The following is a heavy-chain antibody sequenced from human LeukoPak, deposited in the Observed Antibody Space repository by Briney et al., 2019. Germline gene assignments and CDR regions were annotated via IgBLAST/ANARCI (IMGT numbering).Heavy chain of an antibody. CDR1: GGSISSGGYS. J-gene: IGHJ4*02. CDR3: AREGPPSRPGIAAAGPYFDY. Sequence: SETLSLTCAVSGGSISSGGYSWSWIRQPPGKGLEWIGYIYHSGSTYYNPSLKSRVTISVDRSKNQFSLKLSSVTAADTAVYYCAREGPPSRPGIAAAGPYFDYWGQGTLVTVSS. D-gene: IGHD6-13*01. CDR2: IYHSGST. V-gene: IGHV4-30-2*01.